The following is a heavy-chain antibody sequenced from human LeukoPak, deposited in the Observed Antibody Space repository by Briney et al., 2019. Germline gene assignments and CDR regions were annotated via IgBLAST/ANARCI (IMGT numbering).Heavy chain of an antibody. D-gene: IGHD4-17*01. CDR2: INHSGST. V-gene: IGHV4-34*01. CDR1: GVSFSGYF. Sequence: NPSETLSLTCAVYGVSFSGYFWSWIRQPPGKGLEWIGEINHSGSTNYNPSLKSRVTISVDTSKNQFSLKLSSVTAADTAVYSCARGLTTVTTFNWFDPLGQGTLVAVSS. J-gene: IGHJ5*02. CDR3: ARGLTTVTTFNWFDP.